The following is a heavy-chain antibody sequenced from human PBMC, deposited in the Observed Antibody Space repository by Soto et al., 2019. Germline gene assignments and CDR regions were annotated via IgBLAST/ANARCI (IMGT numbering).Heavy chain of an antibody. V-gene: IGHV4-4*07. CDR1: GVSIINNY. CDR2: VYSSGRT. Sequence: QVQLQESGPGLVKPSETLSLTCAVSGVSIINNYWTWIRQPAGKGLAWLARVYSSGRTTYNPSLKSGLTMSVDTSKNQFSLHLTSVTAADTAVYYCARREDTFDFWGQGMLVTVSS. J-gene: IGHJ4*02. CDR3: ARREDTFDF.